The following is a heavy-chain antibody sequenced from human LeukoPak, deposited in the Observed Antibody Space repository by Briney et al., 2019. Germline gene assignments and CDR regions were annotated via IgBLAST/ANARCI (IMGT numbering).Heavy chain of an antibody. V-gene: IGHV3-23*01. CDR2: ISSGGHST. J-gene: IGHJ4*02. D-gene: IGHD6-19*01. CDR3: AKSFSSGWNSFDC. Sequence: GGSLRLSCAASGFTFTKYAMSWVRQAPGKGLEWVSVISSGGHSTYYADSVKGRFTISRDNSKNTLYLQMNSLRVEDTAVYYCAKSFSSGWNSFDCSGPGNLGTVSS. CDR1: GFTFTKYA.